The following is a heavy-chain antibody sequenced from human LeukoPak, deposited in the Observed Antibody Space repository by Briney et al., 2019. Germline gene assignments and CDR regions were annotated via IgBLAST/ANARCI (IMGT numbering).Heavy chain of an antibody. V-gene: IGHV4-34*01. CDR1: GGSFSGYY. J-gene: IGHJ6*03. D-gene: IGHD6-13*01. CDR2: INHSGST. Sequence: PSETLSLTCAVYGGSFSGYYWSWIRQPPGKGLEWIGEINHSGSTNYNPSLKSRVTISVDTSKNQFSLKLSSVTAADTAVYYCARAAAGTRTYYYYYYYMDVWGKGTTVTISS. CDR3: ARAAAGTRTYYYYYYYMDV.